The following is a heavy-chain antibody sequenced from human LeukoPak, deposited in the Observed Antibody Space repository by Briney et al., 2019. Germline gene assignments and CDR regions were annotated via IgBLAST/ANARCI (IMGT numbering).Heavy chain of an antibody. V-gene: IGHV4-30-2*01. CDR1: GGSISSGGYY. D-gene: IGHD5-24*01. Sequence: SETLSLTCTVSGGSISSGGYYWSWIRQPPGKGLEWIGYIYHSGSTYYNSSLKSRVTISVDRSKNQFSLKLSSVTAADTAVYYCASRKRWLQPYYFDYWGQGTLVTVSS. CDR2: IYHSGST. J-gene: IGHJ4*02. CDR3: ASRKRWLQPYYFDY.